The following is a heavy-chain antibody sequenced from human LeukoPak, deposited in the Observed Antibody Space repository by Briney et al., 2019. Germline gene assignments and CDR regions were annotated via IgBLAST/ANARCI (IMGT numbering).Heavy chain of an antibody. V-gene: IGHV4-34*01. CDR3: ARGPHYYDSSGYRMYDY. D-gene: IGHD3-22*01. J-gene: IGHJ4*02. CDR2: INHSGGT. CDR1: GGSFSGYY. Sequence: PSETLSLTCAVYGGSFSGYYWSWIRQPPGKGLEWMGEINHSGGTNYNPSLKSRVTISVDTSKNQFSLKLSSVTAADTAVYYCARGPHYYDSSGYRMYDYWGQGTLVTVSS.